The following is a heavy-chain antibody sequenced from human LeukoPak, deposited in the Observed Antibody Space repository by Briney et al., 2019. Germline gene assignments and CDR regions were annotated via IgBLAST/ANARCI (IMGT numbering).Heavy chain of an antibody. CDR3: ARRGDCTNGVCYNIDY. CDR1: GYSFTSYW. CDR2: IYPGDSDT. D-gene: IGHD2-8*01. J-gene: IGHJ4*02. Sequence: LGESLKISCKGSGYSFTSYWIGWVRQMPGKGLEWMGIIYPGDSDTRYSPSFQGQVTISADKSISTAYLQWSSLKASDTAMYYCARRGDCTNGVCYNIDYWGQGTLVTVSS. V-gene: IGHV5-51*01.